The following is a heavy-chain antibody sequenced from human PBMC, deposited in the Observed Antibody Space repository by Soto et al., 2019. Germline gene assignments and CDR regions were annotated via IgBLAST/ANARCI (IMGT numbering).Heavy chain of an antibody. CDR3: ARDHEEWLFPFDP. J-gene: IGHJ5*02. Sequence: GGSLRLSCAASGFTFSSYWMSWVRQAPGKGLEWVANIKQDGSEKYYVDSVKGRFTISRDNAKNSLYLQMNSLRAEDTAVYYCARDHEEWLFPFDPWGQGTLVTVSS. CDR2: IKQDGSEK. V-gene: IGHV3-7*05. D-gene: IGHD3-3*01. CDR1: GFTFSSYW.